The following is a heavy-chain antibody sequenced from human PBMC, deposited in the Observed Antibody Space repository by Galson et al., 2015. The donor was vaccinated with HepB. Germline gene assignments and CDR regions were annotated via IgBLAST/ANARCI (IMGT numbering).Heavy chain of an antibody. CDR1: GYTFTTYG. CDR3: ARVTSAWYIEWLDR. Sequence: SVKVSCKASGYTFTTYGIGWVRQAPGQGLEWMGWISAHYGHTKYAQKLQGRVNMTTDTSTSTAYMELRSLRPDDTAVYYCARVTSAWYIEWLDRRGQGGLVTVPS. V-gene: IGHV1-18*04. D-gene: IGHD6-19*01. CDR2: ISAHYGHT. J-gene: IGHJ5*02.